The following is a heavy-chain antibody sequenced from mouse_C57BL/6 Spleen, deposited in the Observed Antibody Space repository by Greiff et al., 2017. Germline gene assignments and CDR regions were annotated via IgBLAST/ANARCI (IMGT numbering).Heavy chain of an antibody. CDR2: IYPGNSDT. D-gene: IGHD4-1*01. Sequence: EVQLVESGTVLARPGASVKMSCKTSGYTFTSYWMHWVNQRPGQGLEWIGAIYPGNSDTSYNQKFKGKAKLTAVTSASTAYIELSSLTNEDSAVYYCTRTNWDLHWYFDVWGTGTTVTVSS. CDR1: GYTFTSYW. CDR3: TRTNWDLHWYFDV. V-gene: IGHV1-5*01. J-gene: IGHJ1*03.